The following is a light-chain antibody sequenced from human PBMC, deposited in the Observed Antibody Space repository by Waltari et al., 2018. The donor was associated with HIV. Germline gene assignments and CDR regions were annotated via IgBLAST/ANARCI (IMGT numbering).Light chain of an antibody. V-gene: IGLV1-40*01. J-gene: IGLJ2*01. CDR1: KSNIGAGYE. CDR2: RTH. Sequence: QSVLTQPPSVSGDPGQRVTISCTGSKSNIGAGYEVHWYQQVPGTAPKLLSYRTHNRASGVPDRLSVSKSGPSASLAISGLQAEDESEYHCQSYDSSLTTTVFGGGTKLTVL. CDR3: QSYDSSLTTTV.